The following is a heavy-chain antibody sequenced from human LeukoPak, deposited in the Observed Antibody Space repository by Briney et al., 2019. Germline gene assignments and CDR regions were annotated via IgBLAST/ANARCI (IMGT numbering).Heavy chain of an antibody. D-gene: IGHD4-11*01. CDR1: GFIVSSKY. CDR2: IYSGGST. V-gene: IGHV3-53*01. J-gene: IGHJ4*02. Sequence: GGSLRLSCAASGFIVSSKYMSWVRQAPGKGLEWVSVIYSGGSTYYADSVKGRFTISRDNSKNTLYLQMNSLRADDTAVYYCVRDGVDYSFEYWGQGTLVTVSS. CDR3: VRDGVDYSFEY.